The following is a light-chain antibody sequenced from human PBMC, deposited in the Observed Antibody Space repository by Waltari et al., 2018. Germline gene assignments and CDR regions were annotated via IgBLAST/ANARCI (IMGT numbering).Light chain of an antibody. J-gene: IGLJ3*02. CDR2: TNN. CDR3: ATWEDSLNGWV. CDR1: SSNIGGND. Sequence: QSVVIQSPSASGTPGQRVTISCSGSSSNIGGNDVYWYQQFPGTAPKLLIDTNNQRPSGVPDRFSGSKSGTSASLVISGLQSEDEADYYCATWEDSLNGWVFGGGTKLTVL. V-gene: IGLV1-44*01.